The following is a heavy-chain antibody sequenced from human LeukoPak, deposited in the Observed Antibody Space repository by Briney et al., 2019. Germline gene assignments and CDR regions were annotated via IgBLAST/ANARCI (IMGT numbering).Heavy chain of an antibody. J-gene: IGHJ5*02. Sequence: SETLSLTCAVYGGSFSGYYWSWIRQPPGKGLEWIGEINHSGSTNYNPSLKSRVTISVDTSKNQFSLKLSSVTAADTAVYYCAREYYGDYGGWFDPRGQETLVTVSS. CDR2: INHSGST. D-gene: IGHD4-17*01. V-gene: IGHV4-34*01. CDR3: AREYYGDYGGWFDP. CDR1: GGSFSGYY.